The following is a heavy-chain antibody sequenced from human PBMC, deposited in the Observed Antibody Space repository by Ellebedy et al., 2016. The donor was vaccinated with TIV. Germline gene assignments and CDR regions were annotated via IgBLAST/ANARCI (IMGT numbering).Heavy chain of an antibody. Sequence: GESLKISXAASGFTFSDYYMSWIRQAPGKGLEWVSYISSSSSYTNYADSVKGRFTISRDNAKNSLYLQMNSLRAEDTAVYYCAKDARRPDYWGQGTLVTVSS. D-gene: IGHD6-25*01. CDR2: ISSSSSYT. J-gene: IGHJ4*02. CDR1: GFTFSDYY. V-gene: IGHV3-11*05. CDR3: AKDARRPDY.